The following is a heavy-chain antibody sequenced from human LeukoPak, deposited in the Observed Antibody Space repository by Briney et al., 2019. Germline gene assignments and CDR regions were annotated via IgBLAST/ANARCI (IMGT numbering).Heavy chain of an antibody. J-gene: IGHJ4*02. CDR3: ATRKLGNDY. CDR1: GGSISSYY. D-gene: IGHD7-27*01. V-gene: IGHV4-59*01. Sequence: PSETLSLTCTVSGGSISSYYWSWLRQPPGKGLEWIGYIYYSGSTNYNPSLKSRVTISADTSKNQFSLKLYSVTAADTAVYYCATRKLGNDYWGQGTLVTVSS. CDR2: IYYSGST.